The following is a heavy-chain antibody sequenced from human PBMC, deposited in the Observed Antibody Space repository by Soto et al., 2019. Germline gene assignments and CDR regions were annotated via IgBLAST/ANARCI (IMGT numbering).Heavy chain of an antibody. CDR1: GFTFSTYG. J-gene: IGHJ6*02. V-gene: IGHV3-30*18. CDR2: IAHDGSRE. CDR3: AKLGYSGYDYTYYYGLDV. Sequence: QVQMVESGGGVVQPGRSLRLSCAASGFTFSTYGIHWVRQAPGKGLEWVAVIAHDGSREYYADSVKGRFAISRDNSKNTLYLQMNSLRAEDTAVYYCAKLGYSGYDYTYYYGLDVWGQGTTVSVSS. D-gene: IGHD5-12*01.